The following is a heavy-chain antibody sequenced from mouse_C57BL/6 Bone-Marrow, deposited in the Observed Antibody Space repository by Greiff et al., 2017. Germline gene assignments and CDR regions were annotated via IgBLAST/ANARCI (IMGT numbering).Heavy chain of an antibody. CDR3: TTIAYCSNSCALDY. CDR1: GFNIKDDY. CDR2: IDPENGDT. J-gene: IGHJ4*01. Sequence: VQLQQSGAELVRPGASVKLSCTASGFNIKDDYMHWVKQRPEQGLEWIGWIDPENGDTEYASKFQGKATITADTSSNTAYLQLSSLTSEDTAIYDGTTIAYCSNSCALDYGGRGNSVTVSA. D-gene: IGHD2-5*01. V-gene: IGHV14-4*01.